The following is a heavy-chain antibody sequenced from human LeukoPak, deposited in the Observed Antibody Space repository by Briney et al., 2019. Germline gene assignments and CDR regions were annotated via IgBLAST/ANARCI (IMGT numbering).Heavy chain of an antibody. CDR1: GFTFSSYG. J-gene: IGHJ6*03. D-gene: IGHD5-24*01. CDR2: ISGSGGST. CDR3: AKEPYRDGYYYYYYMDV. Sequence: PGGSLRLSCAASGFTFSSYGMSWVRQAPGKGLEWVSAISGSGGSTYYADSVKGRFTISRDNSKNTLYLQMNSLRAEDTAVYYCAKEPYRDGYYYYYYMDVWGKGTTVTISS. V-gene: IGHV3-23*01.